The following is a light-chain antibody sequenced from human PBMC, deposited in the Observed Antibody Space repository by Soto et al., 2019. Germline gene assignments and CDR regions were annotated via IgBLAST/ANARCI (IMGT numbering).Light chain of an antibody. J-gene: IGKJ3*01. CDR3: QQRGSWPAT. Sequence: ENVLTQSPGTLSLSPGERATLSCRASQSVGDTYLAWYQQKPGQAPRLLMYSTSIRATGIPDRFSGSGSGTDFTLTISSLEAEDSAIYYCQQRGSWPATFGPGTKVDI. CDR1: QSVGDTY. V-gene: IGKV3D-20*02. CDR2: STS.